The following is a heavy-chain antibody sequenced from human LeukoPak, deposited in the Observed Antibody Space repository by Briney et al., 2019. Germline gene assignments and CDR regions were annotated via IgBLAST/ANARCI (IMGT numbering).Heavy chain of an antibody. D-gene: IGHD6-6*01. Sequence: ASVKVSCKASGGTFSSYAISWVRQAPGQGLEWMGGIIPIFGTANYAQKFQGRVTITADKSTSTAYMELSSLRSEDTAVYYCARGPSIAARQEHASDIWGQGTMVTVSS. CDR1: GGTFSSYA. V-gene: IGHV1-69*06. J-gene: IGHJ3*02. CDR3: ARGPSIAARQEHASDI. CDR2: IIPIFGTA.